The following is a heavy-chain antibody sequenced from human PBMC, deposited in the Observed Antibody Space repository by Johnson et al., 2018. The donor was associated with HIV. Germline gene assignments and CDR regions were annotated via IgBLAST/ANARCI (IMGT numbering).Heavy chain of an antibody. J-gene: IGHJ3*02. D-gene: IGHD3-10*01. CDR3: ARAGKWSGDAFDI. CDR2: IDTAGDT. V-gene: IGHV3-13*01. CDR1: GFTFDDFG. Sequence: VQLVESGGGLAQPGGSQRLSCAVSGFTFDDFGMSWVRQAPGKGLEWVSVIDTAGDTYYAGSVKGRFTISRENAKKSLYLQMNSLRAGDTAVYYCARAGKWSGDAFDIWGQGTMVTVSS.